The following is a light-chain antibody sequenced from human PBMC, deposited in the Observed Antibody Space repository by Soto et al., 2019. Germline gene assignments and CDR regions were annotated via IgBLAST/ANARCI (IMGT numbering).Light chain of an antibody. CDR1: QTVDNN. Sequence: EIVMTQSPVTLSVSPGEGATLSCRASQTVDNNLAWYQKKPGQAPRLLIFGASTRATGIPARFSGVGSGTEFTLTISSLQSEDFAVYYCPQYNNWPLTFGGGTKVEIK. CDR2: GAS. CDR3: PQYNNWPLT. V-gene: IGKV3-15*01. J-gene: IGKJ4*01.